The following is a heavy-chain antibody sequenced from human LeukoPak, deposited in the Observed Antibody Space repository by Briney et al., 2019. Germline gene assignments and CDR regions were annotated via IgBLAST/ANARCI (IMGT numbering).Heavy chain of an antibody. Sequence: GGSLRLSCAASGFTFSSCAMSWVRQAPGKGLEWVALINPDGSERYYVDSVKGRFTISRDNARNSLYLQMDSLRDDDTAMYFCTRDLAAVPGPRMDVWGQGTTVTVSS. V-gene: IGHV3-7*03. CDR2: INPDGSER. J-gene: IGHJ6*02. CDR1: GFTFSSCA. D-gene: IGHD6-19*01. CDR3: TRDLAAVPGPRMDV.